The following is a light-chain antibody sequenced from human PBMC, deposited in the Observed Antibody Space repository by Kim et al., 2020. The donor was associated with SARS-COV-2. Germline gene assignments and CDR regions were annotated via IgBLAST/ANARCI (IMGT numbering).Light chain of an antibody. CDR1: NIGTKN. CDR3: QVWDSSTGV. V-gene: IGLV3-9*01. Sequence: VALGQTATITWGGNNIGTKNVHWFQQKPGQAPGLVIYRDRNRPSGIPERFSGSNSGNTATLTISRAQPGDEADYYCQVWDSSTGVFGGGTQLTVL. CDR2: RDR. J-gene: IGLJ3*02.